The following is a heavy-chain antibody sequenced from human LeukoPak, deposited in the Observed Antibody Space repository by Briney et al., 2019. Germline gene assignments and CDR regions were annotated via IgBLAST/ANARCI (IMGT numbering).Heavy chain of an antibody. V-gene: IGHV3-74*01. J-gene: IGHJ4*02. D-gene: IGHD2/OR15-2a*01. Sequence: GGSLRLSCAASGFTFSSYWMHWVRQAPGKGLVWVSHINSDGSSTNYADSVKGRFTISRDNAKNTLYLQMNSLRAEDTAVYYCAREGPRGNSQFDYWGQGTLVTVSS. CDR1: GFTFSSYW. CDR3: AREGPRGNSQFDY. CDR2: INSDGSST.